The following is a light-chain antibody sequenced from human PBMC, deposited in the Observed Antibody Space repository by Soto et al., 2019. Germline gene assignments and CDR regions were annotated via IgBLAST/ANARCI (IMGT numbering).Light chain of an antibody. V-gene: IGKV3-20*01. Sequence: EIVLTQSPGTLSLIPGQGATLSCRASQSVRSGSLAWYQQKPGQAPRLLIYGASSRATDIPDRFSGSGYGTDFTLTISSLQPEDVATYYCQNYNSAPFTFGPGTKVDIK. CDR3: QNYNSAPFT. J-gene: IGKJ3*01. CDR1: QSVRSGS. CDR2: GAS.